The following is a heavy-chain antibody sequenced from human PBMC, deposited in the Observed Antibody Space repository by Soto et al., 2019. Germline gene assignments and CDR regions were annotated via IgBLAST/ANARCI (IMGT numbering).Heavy chain of an antibody. CDR3: ARGLRYSYDFWSGYNWFDP. V-gene: IGHV1-8*01. CDR2: MNPNSGNT. D-gene: IGHD3-3*01. J-gene: IGHJ5*02. CDR1: GYTFTSYD. Sequence: ASVKVSCKASGYTFTSYDINWVRQATGQGLEWMGWMNPNSGNTGYAQKFQGRVTMTRNTSISTAYMELSSLRSEDTAVYYCARGLRYSYDFWSGYNWFDPWGQGTLVTVSS.